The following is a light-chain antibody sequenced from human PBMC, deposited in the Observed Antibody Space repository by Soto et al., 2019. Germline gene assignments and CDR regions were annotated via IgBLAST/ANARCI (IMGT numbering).Light chain of an antibody. CDR1: QSVRSTH. CDR2: GAS. Sequence: EIVLTQSPVSVSLSPVERAILSCTASQSVRSTHLAWYQLKPGQAPRLFIYGASSRATGIPDRFSGSGSGTDSTLTISRLEPEDFAVYICQQYGTSPRTFGQGTRLEIK. V-gene: IGKV3-20*01. J-gene: IGKJ5*01. CDR3: QQYGTSPRT.